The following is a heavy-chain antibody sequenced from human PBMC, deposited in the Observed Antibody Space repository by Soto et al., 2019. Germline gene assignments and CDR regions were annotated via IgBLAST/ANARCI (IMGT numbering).Heavy chain of an antibody. CDR1: GFTFSSYG. Sequence: QPGGSLRLSCAASGFTFSSYGMHWVRQAPGKGLEWVAVIWYDGSNKYYADSVKGRFTISRDNSKNTLYLQMNSLRAEDTAVYYCARDRYCSSTSCSQGNWFDPWGQGTLVTVSS. V-gene: IGHV3-33*01. CDR2: IWYDGSNK. J-gene: IGHJ5*02. D-gene: IGHD2-2*01. CDR3: ARDRYCSSTSCSQGNWFDP.